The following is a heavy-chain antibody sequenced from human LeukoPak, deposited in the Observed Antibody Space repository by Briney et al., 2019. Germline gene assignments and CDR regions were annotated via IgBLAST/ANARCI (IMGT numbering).Heavy chain of an antibody. J-gene: IGHJ4*02. Sequence: GRSLRLSCAASGFSFNSFEMSWVRQAPGKGLEWVSYISSSGSTIYYADSVRGRFTISRDSAKNSLYLQMNSLRAEDTAVYYCARGWYNSGYYCDYWGQGTLVTVSS. D-gene: IGHD6-19*01. CDR2: ISSSGSTI. CDR1: GFSFNSFE. CDR3: ARGWYNSGYYCDY. V-gene: IGHV3-48*03.